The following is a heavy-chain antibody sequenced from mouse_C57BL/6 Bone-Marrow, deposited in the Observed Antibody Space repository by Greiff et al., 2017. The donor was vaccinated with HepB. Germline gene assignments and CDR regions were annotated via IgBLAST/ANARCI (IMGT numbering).Heavy chain of an antibody. V-gene: IGHV2-9-1*01. CDR2: IWTGGGT. CDR3: ARKKGYYGSSYWYFDV. J-gene: IGHJ1*03. D-gene: IGHD1-1*01. Sequence: QVQLQQSGPGLVAPSQSLSITCTVSGFSLTSYAISWVRQPPGKGLEWLGVIWTGGGTNYNSALKSRLSISKDNSKSQVFLKMNSLQTDDTARYYCARKKGYYGSSYWYFDVWGTGTTVTVSS. CDR1: GFSLTSYA.